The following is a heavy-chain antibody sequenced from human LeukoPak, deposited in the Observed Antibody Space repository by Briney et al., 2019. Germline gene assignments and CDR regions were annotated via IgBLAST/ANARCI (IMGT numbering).Heavy chain of an antibody. CDR2: FDPEDDET. Sequence: GASVKVSCKVSGYSLTELSIHWVRQAPGKGLEWMGTFDPEDDETISAQKFQGRVTMTEDSSTDTAYMELSSLRSEDTAVYYCTTVSRYNYGSGSYSKWFDPWGQGTLVTGSS. J-gene: IGHJ5*02. V-gene: IGHV1-24*01. CDR1: GYSLTELS. CDR3: TTVSRYNYGSGSYSKWFDP. D-gene: IGHD3-10*01.